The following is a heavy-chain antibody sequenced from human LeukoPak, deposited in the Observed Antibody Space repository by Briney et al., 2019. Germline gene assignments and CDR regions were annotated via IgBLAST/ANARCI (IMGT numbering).Heavy chain of an antibody. J-gene: IGHJ4*02. CDR1: GGSISSYY. V-gene: IGHV4-59*01. CDR3: ARGWGRSWFDY. D-gene: IGHD6-13*01. Sequence: SETLSLTCTVSGGSISSYYWSWIRQPPGKGLEWIGYIYYSGSTNYNPSLKSRVTISVDTSKNQFSLKLSSVTAADTAVYYCARGWGRSWFDYWGQGTLVTVSS. CDR2: IYYSGST.